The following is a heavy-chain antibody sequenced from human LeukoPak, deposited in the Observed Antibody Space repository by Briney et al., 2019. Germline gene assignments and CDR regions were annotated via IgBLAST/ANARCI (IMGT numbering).Heavy chain of an antibody. CDR1: GGSFSGYY. J-gene: IGHJ6*02. V-gene: IGHV4-34*01. CDR3: AREVHGSGSYQPAPETDYYYYGMDV. Sequence: PSETLSLTCAVYGGSFSGYYWSWIRQPPGKGLEWIGEINHSGSTNYNPSLKSRVTISVDTSKNQFSLKLSSVTAADTAVYYCAREVHGSGSYQPAPETDYYYYGMDVWGQGTTVTVSS. D-gene: IGHD3-10*01. CDR2: INHSGST.